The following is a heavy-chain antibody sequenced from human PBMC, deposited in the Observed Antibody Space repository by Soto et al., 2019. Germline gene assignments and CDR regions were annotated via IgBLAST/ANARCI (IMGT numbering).Heavy chain of an antibody. CDR2: INPNSGGT. V-gene: IGHV1-2*02. CDR1: GYTFTGYY. Sequence: ASVKVSCKASGYTFTGYYMHWVRQAPGQGLEWMGWINPNSGGTNYAQKLQGRVTMTTDTSTSTAYMELRSLRSDDTAVYYCATVGYCISTSCYSGPYYYYGMDVWGQGTTDPVSS. J-gene: IGHJ6*02. D-gene: IGHD2-2*02. CDR3: ATVGYCISTSCYSGPYYYYGMDV.